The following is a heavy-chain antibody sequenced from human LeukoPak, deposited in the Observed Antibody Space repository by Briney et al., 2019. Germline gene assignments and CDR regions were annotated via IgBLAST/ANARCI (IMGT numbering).Heavy chain of an antibody. J-gene: IGHJ4*02. CDR2: INHIGST. CDR3: XXXTIYYYDSSGYYAY. D-gene: IGHD3-22*01. V-gene: IGHV4-34*01. CDR1: GGSFSGYY. Sequence: SETLSLTCAVYGGSFSGYYWSWIRQPPGKGLEWIGEINHIGSTNYNPSLKSRVTISVDTSKNQFSLKLSSVTAADTAGYNCXXXTIYYYDSSGYYAYWGQGTLVTVSS.